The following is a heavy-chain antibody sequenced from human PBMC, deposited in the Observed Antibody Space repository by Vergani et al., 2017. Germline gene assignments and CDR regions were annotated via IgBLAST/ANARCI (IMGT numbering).Heavy chain of an antibody. CDR3: ARRLLAVASTRIPSEGYYFDY. CDR2: IIPIFSTA. CDR1: GGTFSSYA. J-gene: IGHJ4*02. V-gene: IGHV1-69*18. D-gene: IGHD6-19*01. Sequence: QVQLVQSGAEVKKPGSSVKVSCKASGGTFSSYAISWVRQAPGQGLEWMGRIIPIFSTANYAQKFQGRVTITADESTSTAYMEMSSLRSEDTAVYYCARRLLAVASTRIPSEGYYFDYWGQGTLVTVSS.